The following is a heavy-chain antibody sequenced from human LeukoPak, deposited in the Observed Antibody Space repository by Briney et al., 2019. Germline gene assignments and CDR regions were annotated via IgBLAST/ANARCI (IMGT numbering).Heavy chain of an antibody. CDR1: GGSISSHY. J-gene: IGHJ6*03. CDR2: IYYSGST. Sequence: NPSEPLSLTCTVSGGSISSHYGSWLRQSPGRGLEWLGYIYYSGSTNYNPSLKSRVTISVDTSKNQFSLKLSSVTAADTAVYYCTRAYYYYGSGGYYYYMDGLGKGTTVTVCS. CDR3: TRAYYYYGSGGYYYYMDG. V-gene: IGHV4-59*11. D-gene: IGHD3-10*01.